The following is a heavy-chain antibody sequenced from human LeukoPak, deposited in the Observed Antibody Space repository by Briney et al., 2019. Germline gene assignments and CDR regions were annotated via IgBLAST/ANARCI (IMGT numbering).Heavy chain of an antibody. CDR1: GGSISSYY. CDR2: IYYSGST. V-gene: IGHV4-59*01. D-gene: IGHD6-19*01. J-gene: IGHJ4*02. CDR3: ARYGPRYSSGWYPFGV. Sequence: SETLSLTCTVSGGSISSYYWSWIRQPPGKGLEWIGHIYYSGSTNYNPSLKSRVTISVDTSKNQFSLKLSSVTAADTAVYYCARYGPRYSSGWYPFGVWGQGTLVTVSS.